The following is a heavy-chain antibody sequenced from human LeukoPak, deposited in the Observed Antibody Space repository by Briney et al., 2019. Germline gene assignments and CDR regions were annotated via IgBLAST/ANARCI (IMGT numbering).Heavy chain of an antibody. CDR1: GFTFSNAW. V-gene: IGHV3-15*07. CDR3: YSGYEYYYYGMDV. D-gene: IGHD5-12*01. J-gene: IGHJ6*02. Sequence: PGGSLRLSCAASGFTFSNAWMNWVRQTPGKGLEWVGRIMSKVDSGTTDYVASVKGRFTISRDDSESTVYLQMNSLRAEDTAVYYCYSGYEYYYYGMDVWAQGTTVTVSS. CDR2: IMSKVDSGTT.